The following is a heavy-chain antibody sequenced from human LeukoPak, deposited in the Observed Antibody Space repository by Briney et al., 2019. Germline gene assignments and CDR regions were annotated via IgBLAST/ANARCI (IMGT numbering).Heavy chain of an antibody. CDR1: GFTFSSYS. CDR3: ARASSGYYRGSGRVSDY. V-gene: IGHV3-21*01. CDR2: ISSSSSYI. J-gene: IGHJ4*02. D-gene: IGHD3-22*01. Sequence: PGGSLRLSCAASGFTFSSYSMNWVRQAPGKGLEGVSSISSSSSYIYYADSVKGRFTISRDNAKNSLYLQMNSLRAEDTAVYYCARASSGYYRGSGRVSDYWGQGTLVTVPS.